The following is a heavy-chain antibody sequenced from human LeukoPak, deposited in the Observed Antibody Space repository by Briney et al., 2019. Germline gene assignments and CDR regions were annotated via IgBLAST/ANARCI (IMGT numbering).Heavy chain of an antibody. CDR1: GGSFSGYY. CDR2: INHSGST. J-gene: IGHJ3*02. CDR3: ASSYGLFDI. D-gene: IGHD4-17*01. Sequence: PSETLSLTCAVYGGSFSGYYWSWIRQPPGKGLEWIGEINHSGSTNYNPSLKSRVTISVDTSKNQFSLKLSSVTAADTAVYYCASSYGLFDIWGQGTMVTVSS. V-gene: IGHV4-34*01.